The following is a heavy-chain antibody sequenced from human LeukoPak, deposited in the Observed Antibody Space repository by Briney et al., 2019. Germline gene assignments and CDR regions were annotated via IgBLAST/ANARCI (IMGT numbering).Heavy chain of an antibody. CDR2: IYYSGST. J-gene: IGHJ4*02. V-gene: IGHV4-39*01. D-gene: IGHD6-13*01. CDR3: ARHAGSSSWLDY. CDR1: GGSISSSSYY. Sequence: SETLSLTCTVSGGSISSSSYYWGWIRQPPGKGLEWIGSIYYSGSTYYNPSLKSRVTISVDTSKNQFSLKLSSVTAADTAVYHCARHAGSSSWLDYWGQGTLVTVSS.